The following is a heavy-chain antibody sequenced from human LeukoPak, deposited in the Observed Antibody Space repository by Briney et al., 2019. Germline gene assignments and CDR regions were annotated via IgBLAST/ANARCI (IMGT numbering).Heavy chain of an antibody. CDR2: VHHSGGT. V-gene: IGHV4-4*02. Sequence: SETLSLTCTVSGGSTTSNHWSWVRQPPGKGLEWIGQVHHSGGTSYNPSLRSRVTISIDKSENQFSLKLNSVTAADTAVYYCARHGGHYQSDDWGQGTLVTVSS. CDR1: GGSTTSNH. J-gene: IGHJ4*02. CDR3: ARHGGHYQSDD. D-gene: IGHD2-21*01.